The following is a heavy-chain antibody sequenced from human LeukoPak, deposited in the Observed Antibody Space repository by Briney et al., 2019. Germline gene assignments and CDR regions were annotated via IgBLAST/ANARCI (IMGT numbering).Heavy chain of an antibody. D-gene: IGHD6-19*01. CDR3: ATGYTSGTRIDY. V-gene: IGHV3-21*01. Sequence: GGSLRLSCAAPGFTFSAFSMNWVRQAPGKGLEWVSAISSSSSDIYYTDSVKGRFTISRDNANNFLYLQVSSLRAEDTAVYYCATGYTSGTRIDYWGQGTLVSVSS. CDR2: ISSSSSDI. J-gene: IGHJ4*02. CDR1: GFTFSAFS.